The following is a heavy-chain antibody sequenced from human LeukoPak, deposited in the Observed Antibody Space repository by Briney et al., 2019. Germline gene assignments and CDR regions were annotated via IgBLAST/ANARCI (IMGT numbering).Heavy chain of an antibody. CDR1: GFTFSSYA. D-gene: IGHD3-10*01. J-gene: IGHJ4*02. V-gene: IGHV3-23*01. Sequence: GGFLRLSCAASGFTFSSYAITWVRQAPGKGLEWVSTVIDNGGFTYYADSVKGRFTISRDNSKNMLYLQMNSLRAEDTAVYYCAKPYYYGSRSYMDYWGQGTLVTVSS. CDR3: AKPYYYGSRSYMDY. CDR2: VIDNGGFT.